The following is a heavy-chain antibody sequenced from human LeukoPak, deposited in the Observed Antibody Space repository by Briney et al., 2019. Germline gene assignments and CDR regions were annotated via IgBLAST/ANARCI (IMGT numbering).Heavy chain of an antibody. CDR1: GGSISSSSYS. V-gene: IGHV4-39*01. CDR3: ARHGNSYGYYY. D-gene: IGHD5-18*01. Sequence: SETLSLTCTVSGGSISSSSYSWGWIRQPPGKGLEWIGSIYYSGSTYYNPSLKSRVTISVDTSKNQFSLKLSSVTAADTAVYYCARHGNSYGYYYWGQGTLVTVSS. CDR2: IYYSGST. J-gene: IGHJ4*02.